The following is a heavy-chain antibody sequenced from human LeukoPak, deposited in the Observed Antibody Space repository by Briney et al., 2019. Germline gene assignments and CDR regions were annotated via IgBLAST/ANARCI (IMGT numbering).Heavy chain of an antibody. CDR3: ARNGDYYEKSGYYYLFDF. CDR2: IYYSGST. CDR1: GGSISSYY. D-gene: IGHD3-22*01. V-gene: IGHV4-59*01. Sequence: SETLSLTCTVSGGSISSYYWSWIRQPPGKGLEWIGYIYYSGSTNYNPSLKSRVTISVDTSKNQFSLKLSSVTAADTAVYYCARNGDYYEKSGYYYLFDFWGQGTLVTVSS. J-gene: IGHJ4*02.